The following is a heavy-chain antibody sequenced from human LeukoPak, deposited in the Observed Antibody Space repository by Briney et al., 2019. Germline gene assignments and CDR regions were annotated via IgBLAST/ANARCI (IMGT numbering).Heavy chain of an antibody. CDR3: ARDLVVPAPNYMDV. D-gene: IGHD2-2*01. J-gene: IGHJ6*03. CDR2: ISYDGSNK. CDR1: GFTFSSYG. Sequence: GGSLRLSCAASGFTFSSYGMHWVRQAPGKGLEWVAVISYDGSNKYYADSVKGRFTISRDNAKNSLYLQMNSLRAEDTAVYYCARDLVVPAPNYMDVWGKGTTVTVSS. V-gene: IGHV3-30*03.